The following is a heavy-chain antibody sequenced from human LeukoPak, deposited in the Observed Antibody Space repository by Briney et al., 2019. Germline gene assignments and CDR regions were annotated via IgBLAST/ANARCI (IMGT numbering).Heavy chain of an antibody. D-gene: IGHD3-10*02. J-gene: IGHJ6*04. Sequence: GGSLTLSCAASGFTFDDYGMSWVRQAPGKGVEWVSGINWYGGSTGYPDSVKGRFTNSRDNAKNSLYLQMDSLRAEDTAVYYCAELGITMIGGVWGKGTTVTISS. CDR2: INWYGGST. CDR1: GFTFDDYG. CDR3: AELGITMIGGV. V-gene: IGHV3-20*04.